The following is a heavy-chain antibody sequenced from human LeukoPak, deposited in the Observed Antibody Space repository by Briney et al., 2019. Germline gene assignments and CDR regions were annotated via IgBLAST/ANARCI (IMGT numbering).Heavy chain of an antibody. Sequence: PSETLSLTCTVSGGSISSYYWSWIRQPPGKGLEWIGYIYHSGSTYYNPSLKSRVTISVDRSKNQFSLKLSSVTAADTAVYYCAREGFWSGYYSVDYWGQGTLVTVSS. CDR3: AREGFWSGYYSVDY. D-gene: IGHD3-3*01. CDR1: GGSISSYY. V-gene: IGHV4-59*12. CDR2: IYHSGST. J-gene: IGHJ4*02.